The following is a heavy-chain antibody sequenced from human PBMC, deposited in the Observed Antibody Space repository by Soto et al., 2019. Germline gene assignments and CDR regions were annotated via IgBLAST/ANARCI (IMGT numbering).Heavy chain of an antibody. CDR3: ARITGDYMVDY. D-gene: IGHD4-17*01. V-gene: IGHV4-30-4*01. CDR2: IYYSGST. Sequence: SETLSLTCTVSGGSISSGDYYWSWIRQPPGKGLEWIGYIYYSGSTYYNPSLKSRVTISVDTSKNQFSLKLSSVTAADTAVYYCARITGDYMVDYWGQGTLVTVSS. CDR1: GGSISSGDYY. J-gene: IGHJ4*02.